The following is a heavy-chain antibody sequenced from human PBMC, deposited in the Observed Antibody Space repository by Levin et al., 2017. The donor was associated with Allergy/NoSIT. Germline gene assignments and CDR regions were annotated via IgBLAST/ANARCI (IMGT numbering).Heavy chain of an antibody. D-gene: IGHD1-1*01. CDR1: GFTFRNYA. V-gene: IGHV3-23*01. CDR2: IDVRIDVT. CDR3: EKVEPGVTTSGVLMPLGGGMDV. J-gene: IGHJ6*02. Sequence: GGSLRLSCAASGFTFRNYAMTWVRQAPGKGLEWVSSIDVRIDVTYYADSVKGRFIISRDISKSALYLQMNSLRAEDTAIYYCEKVEPGVTTSGVLMPLGGGMDVWGQGTTVTVSS.